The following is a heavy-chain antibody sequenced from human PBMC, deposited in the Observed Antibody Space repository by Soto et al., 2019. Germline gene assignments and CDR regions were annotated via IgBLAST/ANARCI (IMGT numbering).Heavy chain of an antibody. Sequence: EVQLVESGGGLVKPGGSLRLSCAASGFTFSSYSMNWVRQAPGKGLEWDSSISSSSSYIYYADSVKGRFTISRDNAKNSLYLQMNSLRAEDTAVYYCARDMRSIAARFGGMDVWGQGTTVSVSS. V-gene: IGHV3-21*01. CDR2: ISSSSSYI. CDR3: ARDMRSIAARFGGMDV. J-gene: IGHJ6*02. CDR1: GFTFSSYS. D-gene: IGHD6-6*01.